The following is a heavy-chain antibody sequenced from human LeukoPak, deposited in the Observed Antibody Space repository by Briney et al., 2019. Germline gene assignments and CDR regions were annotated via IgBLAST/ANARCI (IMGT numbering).Heavy chain of an antibody. J-gene: IGHJ6*02. Sequence: SQTLSLTCTVSGGSISSGGYYWSWIRQPPGKGLEWIGYIYHSGSTYYNPSLKSRVTISVDRSKNQFSLKLSSVTAADTAVYYCARGGTMVRGGEYYYGMDVWGQGTTVTVSS. CDR3: ARGGTMVRGGEYYYGMDV. D-gene: IGHD3-10*01. CDR2: IYHSGST. V-gene: IGHV4-30-2*01. CDR1: GGSISSGGYY.